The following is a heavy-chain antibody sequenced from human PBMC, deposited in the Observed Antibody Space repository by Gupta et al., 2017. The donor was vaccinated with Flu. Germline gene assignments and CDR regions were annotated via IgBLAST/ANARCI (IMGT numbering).Heavy chain of an antibody. V-gene: IGHV3-7*01. CDR1: GFTFSNDW. Sequence: EVQLVEFGGGLVQPGGFLRLSCAASGFTFSNDWMNWVRQAPGKGLEWVANINPDGSRTYYVDSVKGRFTISRDNTKNSFYLQMSSLKVDDTAVYYCFGGGGSSSWGRGSLVTVSS. CDR2: INPDGSRT. CDR3: FGGGGSSS. D-gene: IGHD6-6*01. J-gene: IGHJ5*02.